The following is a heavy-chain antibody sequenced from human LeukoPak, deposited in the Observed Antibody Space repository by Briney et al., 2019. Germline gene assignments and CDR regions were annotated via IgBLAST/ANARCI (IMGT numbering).Heavy chain of an antibody. Sequence: SETLSLTCSVSGGPISSSSYYWGWIRQPPGKGLEWIGYIYYSGSTYYNPSLKSRVTISVDTSKNQFSLKLSSVTAADTVVYYCARYSSSWYYFDYWGQGTQVTVSS. CDR1: GGPISSSSYY. CDR3: ARYSSSWYYFDY. J-gene: IGHJ4*02. V-gene: IGHV4-39*01. D-gene: IGHD6-13*01. CDR2: IYYSGST.